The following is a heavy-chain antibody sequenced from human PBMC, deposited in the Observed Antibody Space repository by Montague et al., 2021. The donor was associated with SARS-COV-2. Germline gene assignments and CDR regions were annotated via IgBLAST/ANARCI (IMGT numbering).Heavy chain of an antibody. J-gene: IGHJ4*02. Sequence: SETLSLTCTVSGGSISNYYWSWIRQPPGKGLEWIGYIYYSGSTNYNPSLKSRVTISVDTSKNQFSLKLSSVTAADTAVYYCASHPGDTIFGVVRYPGGFDYWGQGTLVTVSS. CDR3: ASHPGDTIFGVVRYPGGFDY. CDR1: GGSISNYY. V-gene: IGHV4-59*08. D-gene: IGHD3-3*01. CDR2: IYYSGST.